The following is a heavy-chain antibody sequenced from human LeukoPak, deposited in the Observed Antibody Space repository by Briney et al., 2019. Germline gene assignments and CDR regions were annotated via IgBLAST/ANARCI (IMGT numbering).Heavy chain of an antibody. D-gene: IGHD3-10*01. CDR3: ATIGSGSYSLDY. V-gene: IGHV1-24*01. J-gene: IGHJ4*02. Sequence: ASVKVSCMVSGYTLTELSMHWVRQAPGKGLEWMGGFDPEDGETIYAQKFQGRVTMTEDTSTDTAYMELSSLRSEDTAVYYCATIGSGSYSLDYWGQGTLVTVSS. CDR1: GYTLTELS. CDR2: FDPEDGET.